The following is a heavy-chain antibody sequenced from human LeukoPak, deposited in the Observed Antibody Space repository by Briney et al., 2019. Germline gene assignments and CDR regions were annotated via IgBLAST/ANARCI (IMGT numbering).Heavy chain of an antibody. CDR1: GYTLTELS. D-gene: IGHD2-2*02. CDR2: FDPEDGET. Sequence: ASVKVSCKVSGYTLTELSMHWVRQAPGKGLEWMGGFDPEDGETIYAQKFQGRVTMTEDTSTDTAYMELSSLRSEDTAVYYCATTICTSCYTPYYYGMDVWGQGTTVTVSS. CDR3: ATTICTSCYTPYYYGMDV. J-gene: IGHJ6*02. V-gene: IGHV1-24*01.